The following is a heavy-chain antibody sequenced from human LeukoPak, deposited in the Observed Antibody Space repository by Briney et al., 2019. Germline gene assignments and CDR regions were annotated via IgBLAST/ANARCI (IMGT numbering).Heavy chain of an antibody. CDR3: ARVANWNYGNAFDI. D-gene: IGHD1-7*01. CDR2: ISSNGDST. CDR1: GFTFSNYA. V-gene: IGHV3-64*01. J-gene: IGHJ3*02. Sequence: GGSLRLSCAASGFTFSNYAMHWVRQAPGKGLEYVSGISSNGDSTYYGNSVKGRFTISRDNSKNTLYLQMGSLRAEDMAVYYCARVANWNYGNAFDIWGQGTMVTVSS.